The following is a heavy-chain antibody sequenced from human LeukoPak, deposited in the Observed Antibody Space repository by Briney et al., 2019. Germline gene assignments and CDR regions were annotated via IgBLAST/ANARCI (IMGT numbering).Heavy chain of an antibody. CDR3: ARDKYSSSSYYFDY. D-gene: IGHD6-6*01. J-gene: IGHJ4*02. V-gene: IGHV3-33*08. Sequence: GGSLRLPCAASGFTFSGYGMHWVRQAPGKGLVWVSVIWYDGSNKDYAESVKGRFTISRDNSKNTLYLQMNSLRAEDTAVYYCARDKYSSSSYYFDYWGQGTLVTVSS. CDR1: GFTFSGYG. CDR2: IWYDGSNK.